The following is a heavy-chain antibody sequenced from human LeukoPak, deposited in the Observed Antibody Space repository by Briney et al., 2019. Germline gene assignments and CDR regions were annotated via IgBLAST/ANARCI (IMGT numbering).Heavy chain of an antibody. CDR2: IYYSGST. CDR3: ARVYDSSGTFDY. D-gene: IGHD3-22*01. V-gene: IGHV4-59*11. CDR1: GDSISSHY. J-gene: IGHJ4*02. Sequence: SETLSLTCTVSGDSISSHYWSWIRQPPGKGLEWIGYIYYSGSTNYNPSLKSRVTISVDTSKNQFSLKLSSVTAADTAVYYCARVYDSSGTFDYWGQGTLVTVSS.